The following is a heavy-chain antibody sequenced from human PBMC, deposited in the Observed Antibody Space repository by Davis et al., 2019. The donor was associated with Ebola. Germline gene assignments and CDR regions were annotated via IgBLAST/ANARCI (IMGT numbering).Heavy chain of an antibody. J-gene: IGHJ6*02. CDR1: GGSFSGYY. V-gene: IGHV4-34*01. Sequence: SETLSLTCAVYGGSFSGYYWSWIRQPPGKGLEWIGEINHSGSTNYNPSLKSRVTISVDTSKNQFSLKLSSVTATDTAVYYCARLATTFYYYYGLDVWGQGTTVTVSS. CDR2: INHSGST. CDR3: ARLATTFYYYYGLDV. D-gene: IGHD1-1*01.